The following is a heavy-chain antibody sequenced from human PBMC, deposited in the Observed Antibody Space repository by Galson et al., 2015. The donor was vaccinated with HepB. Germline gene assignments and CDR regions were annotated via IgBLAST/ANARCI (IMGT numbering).Heavy chain of an antibody. CDR1: GYTFTSYA. CDR3: ARDRAFGVRDVDY. V-gene: IGHV7-4-1*02. Sequence: CKASGYTFTSYAMNWVRQAPGQGLEWMGWINTNTGNPTYAQGFTGRFVFSLDTSVSTAYLQISSLKAEDTAAYYCARDRAFGVRDVDYWGQGTLVTVSS. D-gene: IGHD5-24*01. CDR2: INTNTGNP. J-gene: IGHJ4*02.